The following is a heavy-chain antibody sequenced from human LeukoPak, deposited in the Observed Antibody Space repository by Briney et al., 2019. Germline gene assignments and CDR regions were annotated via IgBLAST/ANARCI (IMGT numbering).Heavy chain of an antibody. Sequence: PTETLSLSCTVSGASISSYYWSWIWQPPGKGLEWIGYFYYSGTTKCNPSLVGRVTISVDTSRNQFSLTLNSVTAADTAVYYCARRGAGGGIPLDYWGPAGLVAVSS. D-gene: IGHD1-26*01. V-gene: IGHV4-59*08. CDR2: FYYSGTT. J-gene: IGHJ4*02. CDR3: ARRGAGGGIPLDY. CDR1: GASISSYY.